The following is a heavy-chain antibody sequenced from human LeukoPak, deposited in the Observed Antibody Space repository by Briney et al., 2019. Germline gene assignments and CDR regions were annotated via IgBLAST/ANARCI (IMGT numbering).Heavy chain of an antibody. CDR2: IYSGGGT. D-gene: IGHD3-10*01. Sequence: GGSLRLSCAASGFTVSSNYMSWVRQAPGKGLEWVSVIYSGGGTFYADPVKGRFTISRDNAKNTLFLQMNSLRAEDTAVYYCARGVTTYYKDPFGDWGQGTLVIVSS. V-gene: IGHV3-66*01. CDR3: ARGVTTYYKDPFGD. CDR1: GFTVSSNY. J-gene: IGHJ4*02.